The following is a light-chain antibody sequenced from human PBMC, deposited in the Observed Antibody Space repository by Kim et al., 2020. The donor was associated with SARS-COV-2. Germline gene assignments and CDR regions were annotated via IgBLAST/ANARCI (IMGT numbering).Light chain of an antibody. CDR1: SLRRYY. CDR2: GQN. Sequence: AVGRTGRSTCQGDSLRRYYATWYQQKPGQAPIVVIYGQNNRPSGIPARFFGSTSGDTASLTSTGTQAVDEADYYCNPRGSNDNVLFGGGTQLTVL. J-gene: IGLJ2*01. V-gene: IGLV3-19*01. CDR3: NPRGSNDNVL.